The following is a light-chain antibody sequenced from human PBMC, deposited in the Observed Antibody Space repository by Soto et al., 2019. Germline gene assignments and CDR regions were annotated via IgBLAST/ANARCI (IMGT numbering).Light chain of an antibody. Sequence: QSVLTQPASVSGSPGQSITISCTGTSSGVGGYNRVSWYQQHPDKAPKLIIYEVTNRPSGISNRFSGSKSGDTASLTISGLQAQDEADYYCYSYRSGSAHVFGTGTKVTVL. V-gene: IGLV2-14*01. CDR3: YSYRSGSAHV. CDR1: SSGVGGYNR. J-gene: IGLJ1*01. CDR2: EVT.